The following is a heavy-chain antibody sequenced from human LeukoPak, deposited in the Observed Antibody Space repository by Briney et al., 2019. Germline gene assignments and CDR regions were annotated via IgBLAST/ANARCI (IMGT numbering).Heavy chain of an antibody. V-gene: IGHV1-69*05. CDR1: GGTFSSYA. CDR3: ARGPNYYYDSSGYFHY. J-gene: IGHJ4*02. Sequence: AASVKVSCKASGGTFSSYAISWVRQAPGQGLEWMGRIIPIFGTANYAQKFQGRVTITTDESTSTAYMELSSLRSEDTAVYYCARGPNYYYDSSGYFHYWGQGTLVTVSS. D-gene: IGHD3-22*01. CDR2: IIPIFGTA.